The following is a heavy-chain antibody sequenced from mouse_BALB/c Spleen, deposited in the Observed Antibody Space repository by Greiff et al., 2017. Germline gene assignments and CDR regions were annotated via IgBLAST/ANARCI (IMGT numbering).Heavy chain of an antibody. J-gene: IGHJ2*01. CDR1: SYTFTDYA. V-gene: IGHV1-67*01. CDR2: ISTYYGNT. D-gene: IGHD2-1*01. Sequence: QVQLQQSGPELVRPGVSVKLSCKGSSYTFTDYAMPWVKQSHAKSLEWIGVISTYYGNTNYNQKFTGKATMTVDKSSSTAYMELARLTSEDSAVYYCARSRWLYGNYFDYWGQGTTLTVSS. CDR3: ARSRWLYGNYFDY.